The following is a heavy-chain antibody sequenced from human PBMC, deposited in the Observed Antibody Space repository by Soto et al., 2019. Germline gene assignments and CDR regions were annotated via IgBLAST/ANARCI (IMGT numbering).Heavy chain of an antibody. Sequence: QVQLVECGGGVVQPGRSLRLSCAASGFAFTSYAMNWVRQSPGKGLEWVAIISYDGTFKSYADSVKGRFTISRDNSKNTLYLQMNSLRADDTAVYYCARGRHIVMVTATSGGFDIWGQGTMVTVSS. V-gene: IGHV3-30-3*01. CDR2: ISYDGTFK. CDR3: ARGRHIVMVTATSGGFDI. CDR1: GFAFTSYA. J-gene: IGHJ3*02. D-gene: IGHD2-21*02.